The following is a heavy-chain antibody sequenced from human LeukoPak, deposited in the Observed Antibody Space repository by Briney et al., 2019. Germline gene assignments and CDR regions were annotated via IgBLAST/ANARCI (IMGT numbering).Heavy chain of an antibody. CDR3: AREVVPAAEFDY. Sequence: SDTLSLTCTVSGGSVSTSTYYWSWIRQPPGKGLEWIGYIFYTGSTNYNPSLKSRVTISVDTSKNQFSLKLSSVTAADTAVYYCAREVVPAAEFDYWGQGTLVTVSS. D-gene: IGHD2-2*01. V-gene: IGHV4-61*01. CDR1: GGSVSTSTYY. J-gene: IGHJ4*02. CDR2: IFYTGST.